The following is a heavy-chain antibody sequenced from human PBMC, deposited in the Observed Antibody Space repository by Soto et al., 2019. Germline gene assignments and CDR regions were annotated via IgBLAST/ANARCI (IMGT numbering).Heavy chain of an antibody. Sequence: QLQLQESGPGLVKPSETLSLTCTVSGGSISSSSNYWGWIRQPPGKGLEWIGSIYYGGSTYYNPSLKSRVTISVDTSKNQFSLKLSSVTAADTAVYYCARRGSSSWYGYWGQGTLVTVSS. D-gene: IGHD6-13*01. CDR2: IYYGGST. J-gene: IGHJ4*02. V-gene: IGHV4-39*01. CDR3: ARRGSSSWYGY. CDR1: GGSISSSSNY.